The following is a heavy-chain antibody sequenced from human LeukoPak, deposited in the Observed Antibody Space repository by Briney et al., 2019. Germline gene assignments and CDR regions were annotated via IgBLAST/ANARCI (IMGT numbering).Heavy chain of an antibody. Sequence: ASVKVSCKASGYIFTNFGISWVRQARGQGLGWMGWISGYNGNTKYVQKFQGRVTMTTDTSTSTAYMELRSLRSDDTAVYYCARDQKGRFDPWGQGTLVTVSS. CDR2: ISGYNGNT. CDR3: ARDQKGRFDP. J-gene: IGHJ5*02. CDR1: GYIFTNFG. V-gene: IGHV1-18*01.